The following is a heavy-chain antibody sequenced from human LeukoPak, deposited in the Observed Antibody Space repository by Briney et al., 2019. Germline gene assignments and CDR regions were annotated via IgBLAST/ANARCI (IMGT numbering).Heavy chain of an antibody. Sequence: SETLSLTCTVSGGSVSGSYWNWLRQPPGEGLEWIGYVSNSGSGSTKYNPSLESRVTMSVGTSKNQFSLKLSSVTAADTAVYYCAKWNGGRYHFASWGQGTLVTVSS. CDR3: AKWNGGRYHFAS. CDR1: GGSVSGSY. CDR2: VSNSGSGST. D-gene: IGHD1-26*01. V-gene: IGHV4-59*02. J-gene: IGHJ4*02.